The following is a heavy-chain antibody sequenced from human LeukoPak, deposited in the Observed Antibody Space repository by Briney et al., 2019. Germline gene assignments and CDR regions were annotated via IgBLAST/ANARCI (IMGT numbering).Heavy chain of an antibody. CDR3: VRDRDSTGYYDY. Sequence: GGSLRLSCAASGVTLSNYPMHWVRQAPGRGLEWVAVVSEEGHNIYYADSVKGRFTISRENSKNTLYMQTNSLSAEDTALYYCVRDRDSTGYYDYWGQGPLVTVSS. CDR1: GVTLSNYP. CDR2: VSEEGHNI. J-gene: IGHJ4*02. D-gene: IGHD3-22*01. V-gene: IGHV3-30*03.